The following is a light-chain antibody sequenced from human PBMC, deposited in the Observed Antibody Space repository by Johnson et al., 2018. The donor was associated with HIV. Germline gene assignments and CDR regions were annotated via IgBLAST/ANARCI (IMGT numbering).Light chain of an antibody. Sequence: QSVLTQSPSVSAAPGQKVTISCSGSSSNIGNNYVSWYQQLPRTAPKLLIYENNKRPSGVPDRFSCSKSGTAATLGITGLQTGDEADYYCGTWDTSRRAYVFGSGTKVTVL. CDR3: GTWDTSRRAYV. CDR1: SSNIGNNY. J-gene: IGLJ1*01. CDR2: ENN. V-gene: IGLV1-51*02.